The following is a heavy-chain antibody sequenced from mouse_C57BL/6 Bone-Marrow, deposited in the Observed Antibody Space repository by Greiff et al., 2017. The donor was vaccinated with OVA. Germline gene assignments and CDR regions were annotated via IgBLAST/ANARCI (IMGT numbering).Heavy chain of an antibody. CDR2: IRLKSDTYAT. CDR3: TGIHY. CDR1: GFTFSNYW. J-gene: IGHJ2*01. Sequence: EVKLQEPGGGLVQPGGSMKLSCVASGFTFSNYWMNWVRQSPEQGLEWVAQIRLKSDTYATHYAVSVKGRFTISRDDSKSSVYLQMNNLRAEDTGIYCCTGIHYWGQGTTLTVSS. V-gene: IGHV6-3*01.